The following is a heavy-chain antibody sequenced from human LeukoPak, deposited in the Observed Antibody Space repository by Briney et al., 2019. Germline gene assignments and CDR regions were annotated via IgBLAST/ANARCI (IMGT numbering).Heavy chain of an antibody. CDR3: ARGLVVVAALWYFDL. V-gene: IGHV4-34*01. D-gene: IGHD2-15*01. CDR2: VNHSGST. Sequence: TSSETLSLTCAVYGGSFSGYYWSWISQPPGKGLEWIGEVNHSGSTNYNPSLKSRVTISVDTSKNQFSLKLSSVTAADTAVYYCARGLVVVAALWYFDLWGRGTLVTVSS. CDR1: GGSFSGYY. J-gene: IGHJ2*01.